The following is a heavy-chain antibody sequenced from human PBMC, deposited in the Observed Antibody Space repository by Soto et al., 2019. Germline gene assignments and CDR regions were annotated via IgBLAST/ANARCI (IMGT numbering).Heavy chain of an antibody. D-gene: IGHD2-2*01. CDR2: VSKSDYT. CDR1: GFTFNNYG. J-gene: IGHJ4*02. V-gene: IGHV3-21*01. Sequence: GGSLRLSCAVSGFTFNNYGINWVRQAPGKGLEWVSSVSKSDYTYYSDSVKGRFTISRDNAKNSVSLQMNTLRAEDTAVYYCAREDSIIIPAASDFWGRGTLVTVSS. CDR3: AREDSIIIPAASDF.